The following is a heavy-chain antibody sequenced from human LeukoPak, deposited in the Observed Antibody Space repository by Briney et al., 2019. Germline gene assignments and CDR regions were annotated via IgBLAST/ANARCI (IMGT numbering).Heavy chain of an antibody. D-gene: IGHD4-17*01. CDR2: INHSGST. CDR3: ARALYGDYVDY. V-gene: IGHV4-34*01. CDR1: GGSFSGYY. Sequence: SETLSLTCAVYGGSFSGYYWSWIRQPPGKGLEWIGEINHSGSTNYNPSLKSRVTISVDTSKNQFSLKLSSVTAADTAVYYCARALYGDYVDYWGQGTLVTVSS. J-gene: IGHJ4*02.